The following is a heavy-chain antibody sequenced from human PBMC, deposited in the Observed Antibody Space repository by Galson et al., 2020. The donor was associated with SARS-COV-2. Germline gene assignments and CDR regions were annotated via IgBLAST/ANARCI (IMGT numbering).Heavy chain of an antibody. D-gene: IGHD4-4*01. CDR1: GYSFTTYG. CDR2: LSPYNGNT. J-gene: IGHJ5*02. V-gene: IGHV1-18*01. CDR3: ARDLRTTGYFDP. Sequence: ASVKVSCKGSGYSFTTYGINWLRQAPGQSLEWMGWLSPYNGNTNYAPKFQDRVIMTTEPSTETVYMELRSLRYDDTAVYYCARDLRTTGYFDPWGQGTRVTVSS.